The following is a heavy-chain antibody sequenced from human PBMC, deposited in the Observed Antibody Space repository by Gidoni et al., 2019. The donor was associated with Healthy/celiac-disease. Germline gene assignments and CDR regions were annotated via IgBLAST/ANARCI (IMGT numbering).Heavy chain of an antibody. Sequence: EVQLVESGGGLVQPGGSLRLSCAASGFPFSSYWVSWVRQAPGKGLEWLANIKQDGSEKYYVDSVKGRFTVSRDNAKNSLYLQMNSLRAEDTAVYYCARAPRWGYYFYMDVWGKGTTVTVSS. V-gene: IGHV3-7*01. J-gene: IGHJ6*03. CDR2: IKQDGSEK. CDR3: ARAPRWGYYFYMDV. CDR1: GFPFSSYW. D-gene: IGHD1-26*01.